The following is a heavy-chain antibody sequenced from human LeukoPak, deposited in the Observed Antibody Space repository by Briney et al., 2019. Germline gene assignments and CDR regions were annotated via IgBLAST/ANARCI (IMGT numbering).Heavy chain of an antibody. D-gene: IGHD2-2*01. V-gene: IGHV3-23*01. CDR1: GFTFGTNA. Sequence: GGSLRLSCAASGFTFGTNAMTWVRQAPGKGLEWVSAIPYSGDGKYYADSLKGRFTISRDNSKNTLYLQMSSLRAEDTAVYYCAKLGDCSSSSCYPRTPIDHWGQGTLVTVSS. J-gene: IGHJ4*02. CDR3: AKLGDCSSSSCYPRTPIDH. CDR2: IPYSGDGK.